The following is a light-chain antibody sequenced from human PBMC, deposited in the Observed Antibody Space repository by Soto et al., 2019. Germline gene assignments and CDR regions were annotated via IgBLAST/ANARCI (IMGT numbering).Light chain of an antibody. CDR1: PTISNW. V-gene: IGKV1-5*03. CDR3: QQYSSYSSYT. J-gene: IGKJ2*01. CDR2: KAS. Sequence: DIQMTQSPSTLSAYVGDRVTITCRASPTISNWLAWYKQKLGRAPKLLIYKASSLQSGVPSRFSGSGSETEFTLSISSLQPDDSATYYCQQYSSYSSYTFGQGTNLEIK.